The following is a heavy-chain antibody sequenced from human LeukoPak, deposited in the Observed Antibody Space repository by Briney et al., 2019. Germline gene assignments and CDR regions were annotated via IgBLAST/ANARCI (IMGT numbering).Heavy chain of an antibody. V-gene: IGHV4-39*01. J-gene: IGHJ6*02. CDR3: ARQVSYYYGSGSYFPLGYYYYYGMDV. CDR1: GGSISSSSYY. CDR2: IYYSGST. Sequence: SETLSLTCKVSGGSISSSSYYWGWIRQSPGKGLEWIGSIYYSGSTYYNPSLKSRVTISVDTSKNQFSLKLSSVTAADTAVYYCARQVSYYYGSGSYFPLGYYYYYGMDVWGQGTTVTVSS. D-gene: IGHD3-10*01.